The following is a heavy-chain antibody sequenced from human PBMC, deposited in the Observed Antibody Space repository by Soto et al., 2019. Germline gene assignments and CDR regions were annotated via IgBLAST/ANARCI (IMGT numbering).Heavy chain of an antibody. Sequence: PSETLSLTCTVSGGSISSSSYYWGWIRQPPGKGLGWIGSIYYSGSTYYNPSLKSRVTISVDTSKNQFSLKLSSVTAADTAVYYCARHLRQYYDSSGYYLNWFDPWGQGTLVTVSS. J-gene: IGHJ5*02. V-gene: IGHV4-39*01. CDR3: ARHLRQYYDSSGYYLNWFDP. CDR2: IYYSGST. D-gene: IGHD3-22*01. CDR1: GGSISSSSYY.